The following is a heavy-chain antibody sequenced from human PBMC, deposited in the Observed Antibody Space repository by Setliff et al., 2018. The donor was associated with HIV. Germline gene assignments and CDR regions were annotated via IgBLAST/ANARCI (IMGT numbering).Heavy chain of an antibody. V-gene: IGHV1-18*04. CDR2: INSYNGNT. CDR1: GYTLTTYG. Sequence: ASVKVSCKASGYTLTTYGVNWVRQAPGQGLEWMGWINSYNGNTKFAQKFQGRVTTTTDTSTTTAFMELRSLKADDTGIYYCSRSGVPPYYYYGMDVWGQGTTVTVSS. D-gene: IGHD3-10*01. J-gene: IGHJ6*02. CDR3: SRSGVPPYYYYGMDV.